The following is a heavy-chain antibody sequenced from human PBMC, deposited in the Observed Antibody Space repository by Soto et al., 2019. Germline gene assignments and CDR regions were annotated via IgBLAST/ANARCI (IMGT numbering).Heavy chain of an antibody. J-gene: IGHJ5*02. CDR3: ARHGRDEAQSPTYWVDP. CDR1: GGSISSSSYH. V-gene: IGHV4-39*01. Sequence: SETLSLTCTVSGGSISSSSYHWGWIRQPPGKGLEWIGSIHYSGNTYYNPSLKSRVSMSVDTSKNQFSLNLSSVTAADTAVYYCARHGRDEAQSPTYWVDPWGQGTLFTVS. CDR2: IHYSGNT.